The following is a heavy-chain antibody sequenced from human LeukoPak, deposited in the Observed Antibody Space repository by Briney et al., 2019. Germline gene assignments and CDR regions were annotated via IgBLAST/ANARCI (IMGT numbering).Heavy chain of an antibody. CDR1: GGTFSSYA. V-gene: IGHV1-69*06. J-gene: IGHJ4*02. CDR2: IIPIFGTA. CDR3: ARFRHWGSLDY. D-gene: IGHD7-27*01. Sequence: ASVKVSCKASGGTFSSYAISWVRQAPGQGLEWMGGIIPIFGTANYAQKFQGRVTITADKSTSTAYMELSSLRSEDTAVYYCARFRHWGSLDYWGQGTLVTVSS.